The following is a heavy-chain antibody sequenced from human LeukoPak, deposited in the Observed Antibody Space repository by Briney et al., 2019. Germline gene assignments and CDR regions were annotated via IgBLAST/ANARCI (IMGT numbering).Heavy chain of an antibody. J-gene: IGHJ4*02. Sequence: ASVKVSCKASGYSFSGYYLHWVRQAPGQGLEWMGWINSNSGGTNYAQKFQGRVTMTRDTSISTAYMELSRLRSDDTAFYYCAKGNFSYDSSGYPDYWGQGTLVTVSS. V-gene: IGHV1-2*02. CDR3: AKGNFSYDSSGYPDY. D-gene: IGHD3-22*01. CDR2: INSNSGGT. CDR1: GYSFSGYY.